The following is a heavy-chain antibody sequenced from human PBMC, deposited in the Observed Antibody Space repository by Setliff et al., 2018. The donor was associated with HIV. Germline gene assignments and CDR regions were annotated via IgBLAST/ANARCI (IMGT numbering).Heavy chain of an antibody. CDR1: GYTFTSYG. Sequence: GASVKVSCKASGYTFTSYGISWVRQAPGQGLEWMGWISAYDGNTDQAQRFRDRVTMTTDTSTRTAYMELRSLRSDDTAVYYCARAPSRWVQPVTRITAFDIWGQGTMVTVSS. J-gene: IGHJ3*02. CDR2: ISAYDGNT. CDR3: ARAPSRWVQPVTRITAFDI. D-gene: IGHD5-18*01. V-gene: IGHV1-18*01.